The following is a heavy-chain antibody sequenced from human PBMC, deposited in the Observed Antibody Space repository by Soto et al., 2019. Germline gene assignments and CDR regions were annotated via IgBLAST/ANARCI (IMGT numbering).Heavy chain of an antibody. J-gene: IGHJ3*02. Sequence: QVQLVQSGAEVKKPGASVKVSCKASGYTFTSYYMHWVRQAPGQGLEWMGIINPSGGSTSYAQKFQGRVXXTXDXXTSTVYMELSSLRSEDTAVYYCARERRLRSDAFDIWGQGTMVTVSS. V-gene: IGHV1-46*01. CDR1: GYTFTSYY. CDR2: INPSGGST. CDR3: ARERRLRSDAFDI. D-gene: IGHD5-12*01.